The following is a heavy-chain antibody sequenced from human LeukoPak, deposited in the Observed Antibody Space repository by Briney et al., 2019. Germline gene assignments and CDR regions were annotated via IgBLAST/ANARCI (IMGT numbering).Heavy chain of an antibody. D-gene: IGHD2-21*01. V-gene: IGHV3-23*01. J-gene: IGHJ6*02. Sequence: GGSLRLSCAASGISFSGYAMSWVRQGPGKGLELVSSISGSDGRTHYAESVKGRFIISRDKSKNTLYLQMNSLRAEDTAVYYCAKEVSGMDVWGQGTTVTVSS. CDR1: GISFSGYA. CDR3: AKEVSGMDV. CDR2: ISGSDGRT.